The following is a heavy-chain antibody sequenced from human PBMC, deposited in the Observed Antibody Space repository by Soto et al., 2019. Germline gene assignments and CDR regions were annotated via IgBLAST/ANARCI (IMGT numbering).Heavy chain of an antibody. CDR2: ISADNGNT. CDR1: GYTFTSYG. V-gene: IGHV1-18*01. D-gene: IGHD1-26*01. J-gene: IGHJ4*01. CDR3: ARSPSKNSGSQEGRIFDY. Sequence: ASVKVSCKASGYTFTSYGISWVRQAPGQGLEWMGWISADNGNTNYAQKLQGRVTMTTDTSTSTVYMELRSLRSEDTAVYYCARSPSKNSGSQEGRIFDYWG.